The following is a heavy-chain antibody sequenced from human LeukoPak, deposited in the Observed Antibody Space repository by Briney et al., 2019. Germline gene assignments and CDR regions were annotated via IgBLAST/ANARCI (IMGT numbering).Heavy chain of an antibody. CDR2: INHSGST. D-gene: IGHD1-26*01. J-gene: IGHJ3*02. CDR1: GGSFSGYY. V-gene: IGHV4-34*01. Sequence: KPSETLSLTCAVYGGSFSGYYWSWIRQPPGKGLEWIGEINHSGSTNYNPSLKSRVTISVDTSKNQFSLKLSSVTAVYKAVYYCASELRWELLRIRAFDIWCQGTMVTVSS. CDR3: ASELRWELLRIRAFDI.